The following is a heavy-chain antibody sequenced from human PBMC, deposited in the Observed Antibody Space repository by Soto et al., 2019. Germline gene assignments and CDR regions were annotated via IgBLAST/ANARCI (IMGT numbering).Heavy chain of an antibody. J-gene: IGHJ6*02. CDR1: GYTFTSYD. D-gene: IGHD6-13*01. V-gene: IGHV1-8*01. CDR2: MNPNSGNT. Sequence: QVQLVQSGAEVKKPGASVKVSCKASGYTFTSYDINWVRQATGQGREWMGWMNPNSGNTGYAQKFQGRVTMTRNTSISTAYMELSRLRSEDTVVYYCARGDSSSSWYGMDVWGQGTTVTVSS. CDR3: ARGDSSSSWYGMDV.